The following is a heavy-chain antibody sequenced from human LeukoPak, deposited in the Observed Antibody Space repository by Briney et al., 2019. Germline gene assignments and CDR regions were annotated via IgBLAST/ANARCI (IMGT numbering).Heavy chain of an antibody. CDR1: GFTFSSYA. CDR2: ISGSGGST. V-gene: IGHV3-23*01. D-gene: IGHD2-15*01. Sequence: PGGSLRLSCAASGFTFSSYAMSWVRQAPGKGLEWVSAISGSGGSTYYADSVKGRFTISRDNSKNTLYLQMNSLRAEGTAVYYCARDVPHCSGGSCYSFAAYFQHWGQGTLVTVSS. J-gene: IGHJ1*01. CDR3: ARDVPHCSGGSCYSFAAYFQH.